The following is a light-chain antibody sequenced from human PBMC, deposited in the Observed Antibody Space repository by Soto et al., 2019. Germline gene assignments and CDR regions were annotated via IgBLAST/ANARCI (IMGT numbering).Light chain of an antibody. CDR1: NSNIGAGYD. Sequence: QSVLTQPPSVSGAPGQRVTISCTGSNSNIGAGYDVHWYQQRPGTAPKLLIFGNINRPSGVPDRFSGSKSGTSASLAITGLQAEDEGDYYCQSYDGTLSARYVFGTGTKVTVL. CDR3: QSYDGTLSARYV. J-gene: IGLJ1*01. V-gene: IGLV1-40*01. CDR2: GNI.